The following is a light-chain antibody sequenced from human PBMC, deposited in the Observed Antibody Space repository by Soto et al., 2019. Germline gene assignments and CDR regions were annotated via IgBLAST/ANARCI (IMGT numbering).Light chain of an antibody. J-gene: IGLJ2*01. V-gene: IGLV1-40*01. Sequence: QSVLTQPPSVSGAPGQRVTISCTGSSSNIGAGYDVHWYQQLPGTAPKPLIYGNSNRPSGVPDRFSGSKSGTSASLAITGLQAEDEADYYCQSYDSSLSRVFGGGTQLTVL. CDR2: GNS. CDR1: SSNIGAGYD. CDR3: QSYDSSLSRV.